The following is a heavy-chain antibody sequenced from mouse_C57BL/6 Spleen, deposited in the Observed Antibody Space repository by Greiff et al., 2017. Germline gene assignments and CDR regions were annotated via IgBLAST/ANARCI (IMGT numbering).Heavy chain of an antibody. Sequence: VQLQQSGGDLVKPGGSLKLSCAASGFTFSSYGMSWVRQTPDKRLEWVATISSGGSYTYYPDSVKGRFTISRDNAKNTLYLQMISLKSEDTAMYYCARQGVYYGSSLDYFDYWGQGTTLTVSS. CDR2: ISSGGSYT. D-gene: IGHD1-1*01. J-gene: IGHJ2*01. CDR1: GFTFSSYG. V-gene: IGHV5-6*01. CDR3: ARQGVYYGSSLDYFDY.